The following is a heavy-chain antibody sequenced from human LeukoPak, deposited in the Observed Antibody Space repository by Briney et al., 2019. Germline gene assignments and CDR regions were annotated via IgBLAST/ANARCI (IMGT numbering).Heavy chain of an antibody. D-gene: IGHD3-22*01. CDR1: GDSISSGDYY. CDR2: MYYSGST. Sequence: PSQTLSLTCTVSGDSISSGDYYWSWIRQPPGKGLEWIAYMYYSGSTYYNPSLKSRVTMSADTSKNQLSLRLSSVTAADTAVYYCARPYYYDSRIDPWGQGILVTVSS. J-gene: IGHJ5*02. V-gene: IGHV4-30-4*01. CDR3: ARPYYYDSRIDP.